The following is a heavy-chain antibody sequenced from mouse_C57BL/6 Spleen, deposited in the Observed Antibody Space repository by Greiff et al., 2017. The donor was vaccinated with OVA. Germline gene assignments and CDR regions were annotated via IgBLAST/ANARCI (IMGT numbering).Heavy chain of an antibody. D-gene: IGHD2-5*01. CDR1: GYTFTSYW. CDR2: IDPSDSYT. CDR3: ARRAYSNYCDY. Sequence: QVQLQQPGAELVRPGTSVKLSCKASGYTFTSYWMHWVKQRPGQGLEWIGVIDPSDSYTNYNQKFKGKATLTVDTSSSTAYMQLSSLTSEDSAVYYCARRAYSNYCDYWGQGTTLTVSS. V-gene: IGHV1-59*01. J-gene: IGHJ2*01.